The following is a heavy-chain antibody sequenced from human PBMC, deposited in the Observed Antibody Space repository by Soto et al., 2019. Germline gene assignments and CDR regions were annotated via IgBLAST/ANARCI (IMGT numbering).Heavy chain of an antibody. Sequence: PSETLSLTCSVSGGPISPYYWGWIRQSAGKGLGWIGRIYFTGDTNYNPPLKSRVTMSVDTSKNQFSLKLRSVTAADTAVYYCAREGGYYDSSGSGVYHYFGVDVWGQGTTVTVSS. CDR3: AREGGYYDSSGSGVYHYFGVDV. CDR1: GGPISPYY. CDR2: IYFTGDT. V-gene: IGHV4-4*07. D-gene: IGHD3-22*01. J-gene: IGHJ6*02.